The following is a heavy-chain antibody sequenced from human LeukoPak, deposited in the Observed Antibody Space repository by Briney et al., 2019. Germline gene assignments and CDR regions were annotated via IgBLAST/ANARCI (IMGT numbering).Heavy chain of an antibody. CDR1: GVTFSSYE. Sequence: GGSLRLSCAASGVTFSSYEMNWVRQAPGKGLEWVSYISSSGSTIYYADSVKGRFTISRDNAKNSLYLQMNSLRDEDTAVYYCCREYRDAFDVWGQGTRVTVSS. J-gene: IGHJ3*01. CDR3: CREYRDAFDV. CDR2: ISSSGSTI. D-gene: IGHD3-10*01. V-gene: IGHV3-48*03.